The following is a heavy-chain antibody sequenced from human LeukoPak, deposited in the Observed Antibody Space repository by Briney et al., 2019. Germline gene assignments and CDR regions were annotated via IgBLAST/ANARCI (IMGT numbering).Heavy chain of an antibody. CDR3: ARGYSSGWYRYYYMDV. V-gene: IGHV1-18*01. J-gene: IGHJ6*03. CDR2: ISAYNGNT. D-gene: IGHD6-19*01. CDR1: GYTFTSYA. Sequence: ASVKVSCKASGYTFTSYAMNWVRQAPGQGLEWMGWISAYNGNTNYAQKLQGRVTMTTDTSTSTAYMELRSLRSDDTAVYYCARGYSSGWYRYYYMDVWGKGTTVTISS.